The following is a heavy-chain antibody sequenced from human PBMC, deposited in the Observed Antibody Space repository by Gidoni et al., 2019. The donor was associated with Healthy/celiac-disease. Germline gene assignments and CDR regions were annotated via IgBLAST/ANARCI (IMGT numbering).Heavy chain of an antibody. J-gene: IGHJ4*02. CDR2: IYYSGST. Sequence: QVQLQESGPGRVKPSETLSLTCTVSGGSVSSGSYYWSWIRQPPGKGLEWIGYIYYSGSTNYNPSLKSRVTISVDTSKNQFSLKLSSVTAADTAVYYCARVYYDFWSGYSKFDYWGQGTLVTVSS. V-gene: IGHV4-61*01. CDR3: ARVYYDFWSGYSKFDY. CDR1: GGSVSSGSYY. D-gene: IGHD3-3*01.